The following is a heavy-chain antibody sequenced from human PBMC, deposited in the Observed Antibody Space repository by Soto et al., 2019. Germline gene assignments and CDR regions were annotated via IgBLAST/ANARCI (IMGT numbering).Heavy chain of an antibody. V-gene: IGHV3-23*01. Sequence: EVQLLESGGGLVQPGGSLRLSCAASGFSFNSYAMSWVRQAPGKGLEWVSHIGGAGDSTYYADSVKGRFTISRDNSKKTVYLQMESLRAEVTAVYYCTGATYLDYWGQGTLVTVSS. CDR2: IGGAGDST. J-gene: IGHJ4*02. CDR3: TGATYLDY. CDR1: GFSFNSYA.